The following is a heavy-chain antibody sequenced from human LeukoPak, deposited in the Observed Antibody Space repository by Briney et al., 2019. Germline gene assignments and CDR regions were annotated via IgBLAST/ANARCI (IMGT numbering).Heavy chain of an antibody. CDR2: ISGSGGSP. CDR3: AKDQRDSSPEARYYYGMDV. D-gene: IGHD6-13*01. Sequence: PGWCLPLSCAASGWTFISYSMSEVRPAPARGREGVSAISGSGGSPYYADSVKGRFTIATDNSKTTLYLQMNSLRAEDTAVYYCAKDQRDSSPEARYYYGMDVWGQGTTVTVSS. V-gene: IGHV3-23*01. CDR1: GWTFISYS. J-gene: IGHJ6*02.